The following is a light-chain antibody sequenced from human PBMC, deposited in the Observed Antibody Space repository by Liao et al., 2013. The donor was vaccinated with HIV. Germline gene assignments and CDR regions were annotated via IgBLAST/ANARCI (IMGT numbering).Light chain of an antibody. CDR1: KLGHKY. J-gene: IGLJ2*01. Sequence: SYELTQPPSVSVSPGQTASITCSGDKLGHKYTYWYQQKPGQSPVLVIYQDGKRPSGIPERFSGSKSGNTATLTISRVEAGDEADYYCQVWDSSSDVVFGGGTKLTVL. CDR2: QDG. V-gene: IGLV3-1*01. CDR3: QVWDSSSDVV.